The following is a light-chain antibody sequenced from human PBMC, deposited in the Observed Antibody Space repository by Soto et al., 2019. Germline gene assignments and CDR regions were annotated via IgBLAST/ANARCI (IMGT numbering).Light chain of an antibody. J-gene: IGLJ1*01. CDR1: SSDVGGYNY. Sequence: QSALTQPASVSGSPGQSITISCTGTSSDVGGYNYVSWYQQHPGKAPKLMIYDVSNRPSGVSNRFSGSKSGNTASLTISGLQAEDESDYHCSSYTGSSTYVFVTGTKLTVL. CDR2: DVS. CDR3: SSYTGSSTYV. V-gene: IGLV2-14*03.